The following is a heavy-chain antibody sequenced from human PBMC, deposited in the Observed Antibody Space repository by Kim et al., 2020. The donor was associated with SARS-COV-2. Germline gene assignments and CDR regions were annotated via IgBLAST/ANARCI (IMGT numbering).Heavy chain of an antibody. CDR3: TNVTTAFTV. D-gene: IGHD1-1*01. CDR2: IEQDAAER. V-gene: IGHV3-7*05. CDR1: GLAFDSSG. J-gene: IGHJ3*01. Sequence: GGSLRLSCAASGLAFDSSGMNWIRQAPGKGLEWVANIEQDAAERFYGDSVKGRFTISRDNAKNLVYLQMNSLRVEDTAVYYCTNVTTAFTVWGQGTMVTVPP.